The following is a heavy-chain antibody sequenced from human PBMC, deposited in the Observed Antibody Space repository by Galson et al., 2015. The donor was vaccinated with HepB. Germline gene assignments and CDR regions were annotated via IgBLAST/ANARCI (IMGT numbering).Heavy chain of an antibody. CDR2: ISRSSSYI. D-gene: IGHD4-17*01. Sequence: SLRLSCAASGFTFSSYSMNWVRQAPGKGLEWVSSISRSSSYIYYADSVKGRFTISRDNAKNSLYLQMNSLRAEDTAVYYCARDGDYGDGAFDIWGQGTMVTVSS. CDR3: ARDGDYGDGAFDI. CDR1: GFTFSSYS. J-gene: IGHJ3*02. V-gene: IGHV3-21*01.